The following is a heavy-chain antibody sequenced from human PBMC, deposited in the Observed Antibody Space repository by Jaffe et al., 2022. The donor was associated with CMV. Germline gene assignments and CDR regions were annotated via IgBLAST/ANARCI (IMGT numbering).Heavy chain of an antibody. J-gene: IGHJ3*02. CDR2: IYYSGST. CDR3: ARHDPRGYNWNPRAFDI. V-gene: IGHV4-39*01. CDR1: GGSISSSSYY. D-gene: IGHD1-20*01. Sequence: QLQLQESGPGLVKPSETLSLTCTVSGGSISSSSYYWGWIRQPPGKGLEWIGSIYYSGSTYYNPSLKSRVTISVDTSKNQFSLKLSSVTAADTAVYYCARHDPRGYNWNPRAFDIWGQGTMVTVSS.